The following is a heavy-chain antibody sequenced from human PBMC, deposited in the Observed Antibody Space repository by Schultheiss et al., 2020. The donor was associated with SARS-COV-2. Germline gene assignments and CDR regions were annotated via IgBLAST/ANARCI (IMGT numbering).Heavy chain of an antibody. CDR1: GGSISSSSYY. J-gene: IGHJ4*02. V-gene: IGHV4-39*01. Sequence: SETLSLTCTVSGGSISSSSYYWGWIRQPPGKGLEWIGSIYYSGSTYYNPSLKSRVTISVDTSKNQFSLKLSSVTAADTAVYYCARGEDGYKRSLGYWGQGTLVTVSS. D-gene: IGHD5-24*01. CDR3: ARGEDGYKRSLGY. CDR2: IYYSGST.